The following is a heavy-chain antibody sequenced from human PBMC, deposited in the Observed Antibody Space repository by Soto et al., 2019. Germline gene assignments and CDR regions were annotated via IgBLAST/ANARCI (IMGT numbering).Heavy chain of an antibody. CDR1: GGSISSGGYY. CDR2: IYYSGST. CDR3: ARGFGVVLKTPNWFDP. Sequence: PSETLSLTCTVSGGSISSGGYYWSWIRQHPGKGLEWIGYIYYSGSTYYNPALKSRVTISVDTSKNQFSLKLSSVTAADTAVYYRARGFGVVLKTPNWFDPWGQGTLVTVSS. D-gene: IGHD3-3*01. V-gene: IGHV4-31*03. J-gene: IGHJ5*02.